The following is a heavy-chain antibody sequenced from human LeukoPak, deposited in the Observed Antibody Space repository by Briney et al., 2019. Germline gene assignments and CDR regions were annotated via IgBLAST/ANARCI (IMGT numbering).Heavy chain of an antibody. CDR2: ISAYNGNT. D-gene: IGHD3-22*01. CDR3: ARDRAYYYDSSGYRYRFDY. J-gene: IGHJ4*02. Sequence: ASVKVPCKASGYTFTSYGISWVRQAPGQGLEWMGWISAYNGNTNYAQKLQGRVTMTTDTSTSTAYMELRSLRSDDTAVYYCARDRAYYYDSSGYRYRFDYWGQGTLVTVSS. CDR1: GYTFTSYG. V-gene: IGHV1-18*01.